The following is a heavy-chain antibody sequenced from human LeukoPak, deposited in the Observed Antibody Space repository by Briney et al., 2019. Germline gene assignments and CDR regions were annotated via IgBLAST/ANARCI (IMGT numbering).Heavy chain of an antibody. Sequence: KPSQTLSLTCTVSGDSISSGDYYWSWLWQPAGKGLEWIGRISSGGSTNYNPSLKSRVTISVDTSKNQFSLKLTSVTAADTAVYYCARLVYGQQLGGPLNWFDPWGQGTLVTVSS. J-gene: IGHJ5*02. CDR1: GDSISSGDYY. V-gene: IGHV4-61*02. CDR2: ISSGGST. CDR3: ARLVYGQQLGGPLNWFDP. D-gene: IGHD6-13*01.